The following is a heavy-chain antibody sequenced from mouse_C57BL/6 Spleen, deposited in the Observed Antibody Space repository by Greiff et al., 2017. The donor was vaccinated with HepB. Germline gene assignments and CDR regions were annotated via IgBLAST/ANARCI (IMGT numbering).Heavy chain of an antibody. D-gene: IGHD4-1*02. CDR2: ISSGSSTI. J-gene: IGHJ2*01. V-gene: IGHV5-17*01. CDR1: GFTFSDYG. CDR3: ARTNWDYFDY. Sequence: EVKVVESGGGLVKPGGSLKLSCAASGFTFSDYGMHWVRQAPEKGLEWVAYISSGSSTIYYADTVKGRFTISRDNSKNTLFLQMTSLRSEDTAMYYCARTNWDYFDYWGKGTTLTVSS.